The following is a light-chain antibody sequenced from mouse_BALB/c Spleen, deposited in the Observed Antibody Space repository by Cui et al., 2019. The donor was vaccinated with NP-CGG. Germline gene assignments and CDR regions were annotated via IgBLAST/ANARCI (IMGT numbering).Light chain of an antibody. CDR1: TGAVIISNY. CDR2: GTN. V-gene: IGLV1*01. CDR3: ALWYSNHWV. J-gene: IGLJ1*01. Sequence: QAVVTQESALTTSPGETVTLTCRPSTGAVIISNYANWVQEKSDHLFTGLIGGTNNRAPGVPARFSGSLIGDKAALTITGAQTEDEAIYFCALWYSNHWVFGGGTKLTVL.